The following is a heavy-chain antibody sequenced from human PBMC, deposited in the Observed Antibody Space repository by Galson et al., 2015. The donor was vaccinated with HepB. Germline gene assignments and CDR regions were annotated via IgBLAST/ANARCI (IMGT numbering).Heavy chain of an antibody. Sequence: SLRLSCAASGASGFTFSTSAMHWVRQAPGKGLEFVSAISADGSRTYYANSVDGRFTISRDNSKNTLYLQIGSLRTDDMAVYYCARAHGGYISYWGQGTLVTVSS. J-gene: IGHJ4*02. CDR2: ISADGSRT. CDR3: ARAHGGYISY. D-gene: IGHD3-10*01. V-gene: IGHV3-64*01. CDR1: GFTFSTSA.